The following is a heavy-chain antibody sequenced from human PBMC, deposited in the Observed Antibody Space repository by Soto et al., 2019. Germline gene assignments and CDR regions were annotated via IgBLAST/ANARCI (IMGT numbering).Heavy chain of an antibody. Sequence: GGSLRLSCVASGFSLSTYSMNWVRQAPGKGLEWVADITTSSSFRFYADSVKGRFTISRDDARNSLYLQMNSLRVEDTGVYYCTRRAAGSTLSFDYWGQGTLVTVSS. CDR1: GFSLSTYS. V-gene: IGHV3-21*01. CDR2: ITTSSSFR. D-gene: IGHD6-13*01. CDR3: TRRAAGSTLSFDY. J-gene: IGHJ4*02.